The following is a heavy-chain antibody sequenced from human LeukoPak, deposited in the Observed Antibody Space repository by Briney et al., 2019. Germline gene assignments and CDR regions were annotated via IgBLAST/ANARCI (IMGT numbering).Heavy chain of an antibody. CDR3: ATDLSPGIAAAGY. CDR1: GGSISSYY. Sequence: PSETLSLTCTVSGGSISSYYWSWIRQPPGKGLEWIGYIYYSGSTNYNPSLKSRVTISVDTSKNQFSLKLSSVTAADTAVYYCATDLSPGIAAAGYWGQGTLVTVSS. J-gene: IGHJ4*02. CDR2: IYYSGST. V-gene: IGHV4-59*01. D-gene: IGHD6-13*01.